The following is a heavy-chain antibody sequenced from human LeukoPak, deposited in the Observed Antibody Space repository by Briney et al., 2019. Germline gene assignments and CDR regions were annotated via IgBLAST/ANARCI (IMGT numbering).Heavy chain of an antibody. CDR1: GYSFTSYW. V-gene: IGHV5-51*01. J-gene: IGHJ4*02. CDR2: IYPGDSDT. D-gene: IGHD2-2*01. CDR3: ARRDCSSTSCYFFDY. Sequence: GESLQISCKGSGYSFTSYWIGWVRQMPGKGLEWMGIIYPGDSDTRYSPSFQGQVTISADKSISTAYLQWSSLKASDTAMYYCARRDCSSTSCYFFDYWGQGTLVTVSS.